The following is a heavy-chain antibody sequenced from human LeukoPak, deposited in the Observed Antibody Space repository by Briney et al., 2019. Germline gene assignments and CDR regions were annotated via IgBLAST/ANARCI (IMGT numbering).Heavy chain of an antibody. CDR1: GYTFTSYY. Sequence: GASVKVSCKASGYTFTSYYMHWVRQAPGQGLEWMGIINPSGGSTSYAQKFQGRVTMTRDMSTSTVYMELSSLRSEDTAVYYCARDGIAAAGTFYYYYMDVWGKGTTVTVSS. J-gene: IGHJ6*03. D-gene: IGHD6-13*01. V-gene: IGHV1-46*01. CDR3: ARDGIAAAGTFYYYYMDV. CDR2: INPSGGST.